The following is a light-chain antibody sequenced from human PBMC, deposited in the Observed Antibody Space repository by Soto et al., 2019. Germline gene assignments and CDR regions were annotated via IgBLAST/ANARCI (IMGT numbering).Light chain of an antibody. CDR1: QSVSGN. Sequence: EIVMTQSPATLSVSPGERATLSCRASQSVSGNLAWYQQKPGQAPRLLIYGASTRATGIPARFSGSGSGTEFTVTIISLPSDDFAVYYCPQYNSWPPITFGQGTRLEIK. CDR3: PQYNSWPPIT. V-gene: IGKV3-15*01. J-gene: IGKJ5*01. CDR2: GAS.